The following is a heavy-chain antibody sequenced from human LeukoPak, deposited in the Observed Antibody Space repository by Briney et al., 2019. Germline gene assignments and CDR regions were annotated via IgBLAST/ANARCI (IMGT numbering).Heavy chain of an antibody. J-gene: IGHJ6*02. CDR3: AKSGYSYYYYGMDV. CDR1: GYTFTGYH. D-gene: IGHD3-3*01. V-gene: IGHV1-2*02. Sequence: VASVKVSCKASGYTFTGYHMHWVRQAPGQGLEWMGWINPNSGGTNYAQKFQGRVAMTRDTSISTAYMELSRLRSDDTAVYYCAKSGYSYYYYGMDVWGQGTTVTVSS. CDR2: INPNSGGT.